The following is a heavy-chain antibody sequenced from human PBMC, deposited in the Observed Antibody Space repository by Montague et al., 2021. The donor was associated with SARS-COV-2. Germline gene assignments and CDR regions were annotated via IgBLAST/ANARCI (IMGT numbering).Heavy chain of an antibody. J-gene: IGHJ3*02. CDR1: GGSFSGYY. V-gene: IGHV4-34*01. D-gene: IGHD3-3*01. Sequence: SETLSLTCAVYGGSFSGYYWSWIRQPPGKGLEWIGEVNHSGSTNYNPSLKSRVTISVDTSKNQFSLKMNSVSAADTAVYYRARGQVTIFGVLIMLPAAGALDIWGRGTMVSVSS. CDR3: ARGQVTIFGVLIMLPAAGALDI. CDR2: VNHSGST.